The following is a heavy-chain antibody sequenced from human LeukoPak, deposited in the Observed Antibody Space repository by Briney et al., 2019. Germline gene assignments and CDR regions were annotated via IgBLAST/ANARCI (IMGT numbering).Heavy chain of an antibody. Sequence: GGSLRLSCAASGFTSSSYAMSWVRQAPGKGLEWVSAISGSGGSTYYADSVKGRFTISRDNSKNTLYLQMNSLRAEDTAVYYCARVVVAVTQYFDYWGQGTLVTVSS. CDR3: ARVVVAVTQYFDY. D-gene: IGHD2-15*01. V-gene: IGHV3-23*01. CDR1: GFTSSSYA. J-gene: IGHJ4*02. CDR2: ISGSGGST.